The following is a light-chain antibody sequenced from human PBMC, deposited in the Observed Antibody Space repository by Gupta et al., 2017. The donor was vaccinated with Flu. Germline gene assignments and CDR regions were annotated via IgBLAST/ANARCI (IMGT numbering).Light chain of an antibody. CDR3: HQYCNSPRT. Sequence: ERATHSCRSSQSVTSDHLAWYQQKPGQAPRLLIDGASRTAPGSPDRFSGSGSGTDFTLNIRRVEAEDFAVYFCHQYCNSPRTFGEGTKVDFK. V-gene: IGKV3-20*01. J-gene: IGKJ1*01. CDR2: GAS. CDR1: QSVTSDH.